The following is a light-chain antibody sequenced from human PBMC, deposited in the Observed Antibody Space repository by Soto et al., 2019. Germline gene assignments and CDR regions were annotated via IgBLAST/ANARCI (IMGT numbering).Light chain of an antibody. CDR1: QTISRF. J-gene: IGKJ2*01. Sequence: DIQKTQSPSSLSASVGDRVTIGCRASQTISRFLSWYQKKPGKAPKLLIYAASTLQPGVPSRFSGSGSGTDFTLTIRSLQPEDFATYYCQQSYSGLYTFGQGTQLEIK. V-gene: IGKV1-39*01. CDR3: QQSYSGLYT. CDR2: AAS.